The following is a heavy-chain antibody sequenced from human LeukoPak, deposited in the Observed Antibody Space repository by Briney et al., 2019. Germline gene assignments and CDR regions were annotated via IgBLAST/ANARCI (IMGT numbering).Heavy chain of an antibody. D-gene: IGHD3-22*01. CDR1: GGSISTYY. CDR3: ARGTNYYDSSGYLDY. V-gene: IGHV4-59*01. J-gene: IGHJ4*02. CDR2: IYYGGST. Sequence: SETLSLTCTVSGGSISTYYWSWIRQPPGKGLEWIRYIYYGGSTNYNPSLKSRVTISVDTSKNQFSLKLSSVTAADTAVYYCARGTNYYDSSGYLDYWGQGTLVTVSS.